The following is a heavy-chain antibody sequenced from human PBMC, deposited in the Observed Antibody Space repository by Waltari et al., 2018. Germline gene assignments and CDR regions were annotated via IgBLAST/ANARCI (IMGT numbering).Heavy chain of an antibody. D-gene: IGHD3-10*01. J-gene: IGHJ4*02. Sequence: QVQLQESGPGLVKPSETLSLTCTVSGGSISSYYWSWIRQPPGKGLEWIGYIYYSGSTNYNPSLKSRVTISVDTSKNQFSLKLSSVTAADTAVYYCARGGRGYYGSGSHFAFDYWGQGTLVTVSS. CDR2: IYYSGST. CDR1: GGSISSYY. V-gene: IGHV4-59*12. CDR3: ARGGRGYYGSGSHFAFDY.